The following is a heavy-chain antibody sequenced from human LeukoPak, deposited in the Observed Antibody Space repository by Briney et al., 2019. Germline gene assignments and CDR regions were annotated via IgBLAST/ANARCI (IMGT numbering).Heavy chain of an antibody. CDR3: ARVGYDSSGYYQYYFDY. CDR1: GFTFDDYG. D-gene: IGHD3-22*01. CDR2: INWNGGST. V-gene: IGHV3-20*01. Sequence: SGGSLRLSCAASGFTFDDYGMSWVRQAPGKGLEWVSGINWNGGSTGYADSVKGRFTISRDNAKNSLYLQMNSLRAEDTALYHCARVGYDSSGYYQYYFDYWGQGTLVTVSS. J-gene: IGHJ4*02.